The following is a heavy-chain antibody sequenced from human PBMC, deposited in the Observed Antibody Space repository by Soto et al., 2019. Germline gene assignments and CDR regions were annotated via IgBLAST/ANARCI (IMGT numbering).Heavy chain of an antibody. CDR3: ARLLGGSGSFIDY. D-gene: IGHD3-10*01. J-gene: IGHJ4*02. CDR2: INSDGSTT. V-gene: IGHV3-74*01. CDR1: GFIFSGYW. Sequence: EVQLVESGGGLVQPGGSLRLSCAASGFIFSGYWMHWVRQAPGKGPVWVSRINSDGSTTSYADSVKGRFTISRDNAKNTMYLQMNSLRAEDTAVYYCARLLGGSGSFIDYWGQGTLDTVSS.